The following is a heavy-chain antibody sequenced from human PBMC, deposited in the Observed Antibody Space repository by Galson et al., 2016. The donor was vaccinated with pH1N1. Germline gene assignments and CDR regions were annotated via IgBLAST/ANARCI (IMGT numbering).Heavy chain of an antibody. J-gene: IGHJ4*02. V-gene: IGHV3-9*01. CDR1: GFTFDDYA. CDR3: VRAIGGAASY. Sequence: SLRLSCAASGFTFDDYAMYWVRQAPGKGLEWVSGISWNSGSIGYADSVKGRCTISRDNAKNSVSLQMNSLRVEDTGVYYCVRAIGGAASYWGQGTLVTVSS. CDR2: ISWNSGSI. D-gene: IGHD6-13*01.